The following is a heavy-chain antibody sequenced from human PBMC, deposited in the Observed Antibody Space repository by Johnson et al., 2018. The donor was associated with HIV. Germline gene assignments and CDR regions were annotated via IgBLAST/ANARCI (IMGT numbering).Heavy chain of an antibody. CDR1: GFTFSRYA. J-gene: IGHJ3*02. V-gene: IGHV3-30-3*01. Sequence: QVQLVESGGGVVQPGRSLRLSCAASGFTFSRYAMHWVRRAPGKGLEWMAIISYDGSNKYYADSVKGRFTISRDNAKNSLYSLYVQMNSLRAEDTAVFYCARAGYSYGYTHDAFDIWGQGTMVTVSS. CDR2: ISYDGSNK. D-gene: IGHD5-18*01. CDR3: ARAGYSYGYTHDAFDI.